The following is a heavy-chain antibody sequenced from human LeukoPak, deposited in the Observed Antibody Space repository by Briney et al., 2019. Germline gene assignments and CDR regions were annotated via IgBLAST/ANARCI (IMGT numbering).Heavy chain of an antibody. CDR1: GYTFTGYY. CDR3: AREMGQDLAYYYDSSGYYYY. D-gene: IGHD3-22*01. Sequence: ASVKVSCKASGYTFTGYYMHWVRQAPGQGLEWMGWINPNSGGTSYARKFQGRVTMTRDTSISTAYMELSRLRSDDTAVYYCAREMGQDLAYYYDSSGYYYYWGQGTLVTVSS. CDR2: INPNSGGT. J-gene: IGHJ4*02. V-gene: IGHV1-2*02.